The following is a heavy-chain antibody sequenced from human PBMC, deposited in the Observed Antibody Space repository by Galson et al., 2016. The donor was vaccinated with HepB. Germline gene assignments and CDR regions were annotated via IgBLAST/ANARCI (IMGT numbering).Heavy chain of an antibody. CDR2: IIPIFGTA. J-gene: IGHJ4*02. V-gene: IGHV1-69*13. CDR3: AIWGSKGTFDY. CDR1: GGTFSSYE. D-gene: IGHD7-27*01. Sequence: SVKVSCKASGGTFSSYEISWVRQAPGEGLEWMGGIIPIFGTANYARKFQGRVTITADEPTSTGYLELSSLRSEDTAVYYCAIWGSKGTFDYWGQGTLVTVSS.